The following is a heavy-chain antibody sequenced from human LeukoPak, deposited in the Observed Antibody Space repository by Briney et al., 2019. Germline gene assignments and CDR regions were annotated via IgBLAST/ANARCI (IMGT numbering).Heavy chain of an antibody. CDR3: ARGDSPPGGDY. Sequence: PSETLSLTCTVSGGSISSSSYYWGWIRQPPGKGLEWIGSIYYSGSTYYNPSLKSRVTISVDTSKNQFSLKLSSVTAADTAVYYCARGDSPPGGDYWGQGTLVTVSS. V-gene: IGHV4-39*07. CDR2: IYYSGST. D-gene: IGHD3-22*01. J-gene: IGHJ4*02. CDR1: GGSISSSSYY.